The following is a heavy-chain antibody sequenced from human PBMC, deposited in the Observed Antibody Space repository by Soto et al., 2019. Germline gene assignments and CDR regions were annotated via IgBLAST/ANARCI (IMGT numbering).Heavy chain of an antibody. J-gene: IGHJ4*02. CDR1: GLSVSDNY. CDR3: AKGTLRFLEWLFDY. V-gene: IGHV3-53*05. CDR2: MYAGGDT. Sequence: GGSLRLSCGASGLSVSDNYMGWVRQAPGRGLEWVSVMYAGGDTHYADSVKGRFTTSRDNAKNSLYLQMNSLRAEDTALYYCAKGTLRFLEWLFDYWGQGTLVTVSS. D-gene: IGHD3-3*01.